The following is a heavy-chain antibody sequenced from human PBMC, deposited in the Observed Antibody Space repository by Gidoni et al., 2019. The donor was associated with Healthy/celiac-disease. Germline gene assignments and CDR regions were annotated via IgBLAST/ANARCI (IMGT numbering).Heavy chain of an antibody. J-gene: IGHJ4*02. CDR3: ARAGLHDYFDY. V-gene: IGHV3-11*01. CDR2: ISNSGSPI. Sequence: QVQLVESGGGLVKPGGSLRLSCATSGFPFSHYYMNWIRQAPGKGLECLAYISNSGSPIYYADSVKGRFTISRDNAKNSLYLQMNSLRAEDTAVYYCARAGLHDYFDYWGQGTLVTVSS. CDR1: GFPFSHYY. D-gene: IGHD4-4*01.